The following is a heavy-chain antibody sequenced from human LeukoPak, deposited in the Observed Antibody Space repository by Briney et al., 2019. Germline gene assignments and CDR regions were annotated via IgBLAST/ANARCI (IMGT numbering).Heavy chain of an antibody. CDR3: ARDLAVAGTGYYYYYGMDV. CDR1: GFNFSSYS. V-gene: IGHV3-21*01. J-gene: IGHJ6*02. D-gene: IGHD6-19*01. CDR2: ISSSSSYI. Sequence: GGSLRLSCAASGFNFSSYSMNWVRQAPGKGLEWVSSISSSSSYIYYADSVKGRFTISRDNAKNSLYLQMNSLRAEDTAVYYCARDLAVAGTGYYYYYGMDVWGQGTTVTVSS.